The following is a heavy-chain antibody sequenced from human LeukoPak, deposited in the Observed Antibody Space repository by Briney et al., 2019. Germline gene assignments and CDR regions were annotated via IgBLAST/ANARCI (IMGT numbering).Heavy chain of an antibody. CDR2: IYYSGST. CDR1: GGSISSYY. V-gene: IGHV4-59*08. CDR3: ARHSGLSSCHTRYFDL. J-gene: IGHJ2*01. D-gene: IGHD3-10*01. Sequence: PSETLSLTCTVSGGSISSYYWSWIRQPPGKGLEWIGYIYYSGSTNYNPSLKSRVTISVDTSKNQFSLKLSSVTAADTAVYYCARHSGLSSCHTRYFDLWAVAPWSLSPQ.